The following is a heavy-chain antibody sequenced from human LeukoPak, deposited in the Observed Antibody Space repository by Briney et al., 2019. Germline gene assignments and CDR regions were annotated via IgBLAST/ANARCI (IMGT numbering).Heavy chain of an antibody. V-gene: IGHV5-51*01. CDR2: IYPADSDT. J-gene: IGHJ4*02. Sequence: GESLKISCQVSGSIFTHYWIGWVRQMPGKGLESMGIIYPADSDTTYSPSFQGQVTISADKSISTVYLQWGSLKASDTAMYYCARQSRDGSKTRGYYFDYWGQGTLVTVSS. D-gene: IGHD3-10*01. CDR3: ARQSRDGSKTRGYYFDY. CDR1: GSIFTHYW.